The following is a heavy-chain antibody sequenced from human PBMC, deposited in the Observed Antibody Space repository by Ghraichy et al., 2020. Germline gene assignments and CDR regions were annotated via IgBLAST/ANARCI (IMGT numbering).Heavy chain of an antibody. D-gene: IGHD6-19*01. CDR1: GFTFSSYA. Sequence: GGSLRLSCAASGFTFSSYAMNWVRQAPGKGLEWVSGISSSASSTYYADSVKGRFTISRDDSDNTLFLQMDSLRAEDTAIYYCAKDRVSVAVRRYYFDSWGLGTLVTVSS. J-gene: IGHJ4*02. V-gene: IGHV3-23*01. CDR3: AKDRVSVAVRRYYFDS. CDR2: ISSSASST.